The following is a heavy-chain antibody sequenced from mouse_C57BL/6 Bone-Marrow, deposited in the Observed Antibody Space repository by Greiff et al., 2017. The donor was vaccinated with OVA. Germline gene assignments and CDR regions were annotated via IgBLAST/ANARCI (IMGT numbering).Heavy chain of an antibody. CDR2: ISNGGGST. CDR1: GFTFSDYY. J-gene: IGHJ4*01. Sequence: EVNLVESGGGLVQPGGSLKLSCAASGFTFSDYYMYWVRQTPEKRLEWVAYISNGGGSTYYPDTVKGRFTISRDNAKNTLYLQMSRLKSEDTAMYYCARPQDYAMDYWGQGTSVTVSS. D-gene: IGHD3-2*02. V-gene: IGHV5-12*01. CDR3: ARPQDYAMDY.